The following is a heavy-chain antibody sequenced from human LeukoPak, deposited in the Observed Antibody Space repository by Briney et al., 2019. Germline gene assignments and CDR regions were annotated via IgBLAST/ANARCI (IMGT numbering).Heavy chain of an antibody. V-gene: IGHV3-74*01. J-gene: IGHJ4*02. CDR2: ICPDGTGI. CDR1: GFIFSFYC. CDR3: VRDFRSADY. Sequence: GGSLRLSCAASGFIFSFYCMHWVRQAPGKGPMWVSRICPDGTGISYADSVKVRFTTSRDNAKNTVYLQMNSLREEDTAVYYCVRDFRSADYWGQGTLVTVSS.